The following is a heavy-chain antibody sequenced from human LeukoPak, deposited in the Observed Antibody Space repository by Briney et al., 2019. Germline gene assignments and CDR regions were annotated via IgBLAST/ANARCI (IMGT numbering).Heavy chain of an antibody. CDR1: GYSISSGYY. CDR3: ARDLPPQDWFDP. J-gene: IGHJ5*02. Sequence: PSETLSLTCTVSGYSISSGYYWGWIRQPPGKGLEWIGSIYHSGSTYYNPSLKSRVTISVDTSKNQFSLKLSSVTAADTAVYYCARDLPPQDWFDPWGQGTLVTVSS. CDR2: IYHSGST. V-gene: IGHV4-38-2*02.